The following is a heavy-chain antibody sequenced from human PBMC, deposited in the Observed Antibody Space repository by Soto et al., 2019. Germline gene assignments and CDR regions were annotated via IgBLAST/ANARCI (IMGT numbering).Heavy chain of an antibody. CDR2: IYYSGST. CDR3: ARVYCSSTSCARIRIDY. Sequence: QVQLQESGPGLVKPSQTLSLTCTVSGGSISSGDYYWSWIRQPPGKGLEWIGYIYYSGSTYYNPSLKSRVTISVDTSKNQFALKLSSVTAADTAVYYCARVYCSSTSCARIRIDYWGQGTLVTVSS. J-gene: IGHJ4*02. V-gene: IGHV4-30-4*01. D-gene: IGHD2-2*01. CDR1: GGSISSGDYY.